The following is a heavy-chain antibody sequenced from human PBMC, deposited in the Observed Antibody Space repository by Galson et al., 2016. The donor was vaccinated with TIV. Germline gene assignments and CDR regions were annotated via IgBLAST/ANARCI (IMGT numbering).Heavy chain of an antibody. CDR1: GYTFGNFA. Sequence: SVKVSCKASGYTFGNFAITWVRQAPGQGLEWMGYMSAYSGASNYAQEFQGRVTITTDTSTSTAYMELRNLRFDATAVYYCARYSSTSSRRFDYWGQGTLVTVSA. CDR3: ARYSSTSSRRFDY. CDR2: MSAYSGAS. V-gene: IGHV1-18*01. J-gene: IGHJ4*02. D-gene: IGHD6-6*01.